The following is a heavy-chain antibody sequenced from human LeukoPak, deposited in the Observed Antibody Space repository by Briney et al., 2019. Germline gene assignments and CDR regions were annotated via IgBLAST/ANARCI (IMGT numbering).Heavy chain of an antibody. CDR3: ARVGVWEWLLYYFDY. V-gene: IGHV4-39*07. D-gene: IGHD3-3*01. CDR1: GGSISSSSYY. J-gene: IGHJ4*02. Sequence: SETLSLTCTVSGGSISSSSYYWGWIRQPPGKGLEWIGSIYYSGSTYYNPSHKSRVTISVDTSKNQFSLKLSSVTAADTAVYYCARVGVWEWLLYYFDYWGQGTLVTVSS. CDR2: IYYSGST.